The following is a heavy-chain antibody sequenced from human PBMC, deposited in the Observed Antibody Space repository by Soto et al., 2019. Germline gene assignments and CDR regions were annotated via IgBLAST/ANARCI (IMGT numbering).Heavy chain of an antibody. V-gene: IGHV4-34*01. D-gene: IGHD4-4*01. CDR3: ARGSNYVSFDY. CDR2: INHSGST. CDR1: GGSFSGYY. Sequence: SETLSLTCAVYGGSFSGYYWSWIRQPPGKGLEWIGEINHSGSTNYNPSLKSRVTISVDTSKNQFSLKLSSMTAADTAVYYCARGSNYVSFDYWGQGTLVTVSS. J-gene: IGHJ4*02.